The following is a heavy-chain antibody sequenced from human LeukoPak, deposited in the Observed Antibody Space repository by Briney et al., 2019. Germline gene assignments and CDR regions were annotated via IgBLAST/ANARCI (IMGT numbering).Heavy chain of an antibody. CDR1: GFTFSSYW. CDR3: ARHDNDSPLFDP. D-gene: IGHD3-22*01. J-gene: IGHJ5*02. CDR2: INSDGSST. V-gene: IGHV3-74*01. Sequence: GGSLRPSCAASGFTFSSYWMHWVRQAPGKGLVWVSRINSDGSSTSYADSVKGRFTISRDNAKNTLYLQMNSLRAEDTAVYYRARHDNDSPLFDPWGQGTLVTVSS.